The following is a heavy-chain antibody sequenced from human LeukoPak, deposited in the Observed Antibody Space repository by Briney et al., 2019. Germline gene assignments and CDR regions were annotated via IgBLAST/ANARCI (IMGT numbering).Heavy chain of an antibody. CDR2: IYYSGST. CDR1: GGSISSYY. V-gene: IGHV4-59*12. D-gene: IGHD3-22*01. CDR3: ARDFDSSHYFDY. Sequence: SETLSLTCTVSGGSISSYYWSWIRQPPGEGLEWIGYIYYSGSTNYNPSLKSRVTISVDTSKNQFSLKLSSVTAADTAVYYCARDFDSSHYFDYWGQGTLVTVSS. J-gene: IGHJ4*02.